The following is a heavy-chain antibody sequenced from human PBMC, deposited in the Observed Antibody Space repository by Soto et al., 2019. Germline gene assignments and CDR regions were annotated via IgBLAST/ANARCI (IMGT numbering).Heavy chain of an antibody. V-gene: IGHV5-51*01. CDR2: IYPGDSDT. D-gene: IGHD2-2*01. Sequence: PGESLKISCEDSGHSFTTYWIAWVRQMPGKGLEWMGIIYPGDSDTRYSPSFQGQVTISADKSISTAYLQWSSLKASDTAMYYCASSPRGYCSSTSCRELGNYYGMDVWGQGTTVTVSS. J-gene: IGHJ6*02. CDR1: GHSFTTYW. CDR3: ASSPRGYCSSTSCRELGNYYGMDV.